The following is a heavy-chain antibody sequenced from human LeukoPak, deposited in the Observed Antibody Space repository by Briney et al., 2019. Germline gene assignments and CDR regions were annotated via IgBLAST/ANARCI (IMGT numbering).Heavy chain of an antibody. D-gene: IGHD2-2*02. CDR1: GYTLTELS. J-gene: IGHJ4*02. V-gene: IGHV1-24*01. CDR2: FDPEDGET. Sequence: ASVKVSCKVSGYTLTELSMHWVRQAPGKGLEWMGGFDPEDGETIYAQKFQGRVTMTTDTSTNTAYMELRSLRYDDTAVYYCARVQYQLLYRGHFDSWGQGTLVTVSS. CDR3: ARVQYQLLYRGHFDS.